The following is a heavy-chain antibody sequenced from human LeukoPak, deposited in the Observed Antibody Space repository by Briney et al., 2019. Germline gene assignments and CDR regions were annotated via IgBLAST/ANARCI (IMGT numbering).Heavy chain of an antibody. D-gene: IGHD2-2*01. CDR1: GGTFSSYA. V-gene: IGHV1-69*06. CDR2: IIPIFGTA. CDR3: ARERYCSSTSCYPGYYYYGMDV. Sequence: SVKVSCKVSGGTFSSYAISWVRQAPGQGLEWMGGIIPIFGTANYAQKFQGRVTITADKSTSTAYMELSSLRSEDTAVYYCARERYCSSTSCYPGYYYYGMDVWGKGTTVTVSS. J-gene: IGHJ6*04.